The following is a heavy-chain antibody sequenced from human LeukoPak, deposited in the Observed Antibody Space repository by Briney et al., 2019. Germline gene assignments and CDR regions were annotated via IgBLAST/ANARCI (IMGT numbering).Heavy chain of an antibody. V-gene: IGHV3-74*01. CDR2: INSDGSST. CDR1: GFTFSSYW. Sequence: GGSLRLSCAASGFTFSSYWMHWVRQAPGKGLVWVSRINSDGSSTSYADSVKGRFTISRDNAKNTLYLQMNSLRAEDTAVYYCAKDFAFYCSGGSCYYYYYMDVWGKGTTVTVSS. CDR3: AKDFAFYCSGGSCYYYYYMDV. D-gene: IGHD2-15*01. J-gene: IGHJ6*03.